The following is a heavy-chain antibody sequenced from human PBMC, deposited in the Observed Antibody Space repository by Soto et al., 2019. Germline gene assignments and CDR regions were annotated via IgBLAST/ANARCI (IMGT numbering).Heavy chain of an antibody. CDR1: GFTFDDYG. D-gene: IGHD1-7*01. J-gene: IGHJ6*03. CDR3: ARDSPGRASLELPNMDV. V-gene: IGHV3-20*01. Sequence: RPGGSLRLSCAASGFTFDDYGMSWARQAPGKGLEWVSGINWNGGSTGYADSVKGRFTISRDNAKNSLYLQMNSLRAEDTALYHCARDSPGRASLELPNMDVWGKGTTVTVSS. CDR2: INWNGGST.